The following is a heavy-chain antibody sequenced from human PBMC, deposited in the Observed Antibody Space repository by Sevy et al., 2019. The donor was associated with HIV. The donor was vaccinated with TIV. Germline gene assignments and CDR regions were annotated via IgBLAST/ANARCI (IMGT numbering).Heavy chain of an antibody. V-gene: IGHV3-73*01. D-gene: IGHD3-16*01. CDR3: VRQWGEWCNGISFYYHLDV. J-gene: IGHJ6*03. Sequence: GGSLRLSCVSSGLTFSGSAIHWVRQASGKGPEWVGHIRGKPNSYATVYTASMKGKFTISRDDSKNTAYLQVNSLKTEDTAVYYCVRQWGEWCNGISFYYHLDVWGKGTTVTVSS. CDR1: GLTFSGSA. CDR2: IRGKPNSYAT.